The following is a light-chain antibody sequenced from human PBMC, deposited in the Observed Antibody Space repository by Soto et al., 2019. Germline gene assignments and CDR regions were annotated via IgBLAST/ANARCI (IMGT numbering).Light chain of an antibody. CDR1: QSISIY. V-gene: IGKV1-5*03. Sequence: DIQMTQSPSTLSASVGDRVTITCRASQSISIYLAWYQQKPGRAPKVLIYKTSTLESGVPSRFSGCGSGTEFTLTVSSLQPDDVATYYCQHYNGYPITFGGGTKVEI. CDR3: QHYNGYPIT. J-gene: IGKJ4*01. CDR2: KTS.